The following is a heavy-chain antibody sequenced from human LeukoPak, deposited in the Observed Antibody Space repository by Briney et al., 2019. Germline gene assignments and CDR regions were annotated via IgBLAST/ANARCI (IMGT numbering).Heavy chain of an antibody. CDR1: GGSFSGYY. J-gene: IGHJ5*02. CDR2: INHSGST. D-gene: IGHD1-26*01. Sequence: PSETLSLTCAVYGGSFSGYYWSWIRQPPGKGLEWIGEINHSGSTNYNPSLKSRVTISVDTSKNQFSLKVSSVTAADTAVYYCGRRIAGAYRRFDLWGQGTLLTVSS. CDR3: GRRIAGAYRRFDL. V-gene: IGHV4-34*01.